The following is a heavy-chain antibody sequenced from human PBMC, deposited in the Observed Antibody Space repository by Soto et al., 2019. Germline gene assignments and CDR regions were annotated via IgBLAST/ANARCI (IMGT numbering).Heavy chain of an antibody. V-gene: IGHV4-30-4*01. Sequence: SETLSLTCTVSGGSISSGDYYWRWIRQPPGKGLEWIGYTYYSGSTYYNPSLKSRVTISVDTSKNQFSLKLSSVTAADTAVYYCARDQGNYGRGAFDIWGQGTMVTV. D-gene: IGHD3-16*01. CDR2: TYYSGST. CDR1: GGSISSGDYY. CDR3: ARDQGNYGRGAFDI. J-gene: IGHJ3*02.